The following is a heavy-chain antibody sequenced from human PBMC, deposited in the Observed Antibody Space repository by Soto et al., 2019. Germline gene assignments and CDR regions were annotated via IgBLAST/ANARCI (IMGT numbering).Heavy chain of an antibody. CDR2: ISSSSSTI. J-gene: IGHJ4*02. D-gene: IGHD3-3*01. CDR1: GFTLSSYS. CDR3: ARGRVVTAPGTNLDY. V-gene: IGHV3-48*02. Sequence: EVQLVESGGGLVQPGGSLRLSCAASGFTLSSYSMNWVRQAPGKGLEWVSYISSSSSTIYYADSVKGRFTITRDNAKNLMHLQMNRLRDEETAVDYGARGRVVTAPGTNLDYWGKGTLVTVSS.